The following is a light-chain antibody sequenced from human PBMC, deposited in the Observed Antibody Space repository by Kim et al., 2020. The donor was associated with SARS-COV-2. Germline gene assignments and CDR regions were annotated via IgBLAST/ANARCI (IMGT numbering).Light chain of an antibody. CDR3: NSRDNDAKVV. V-gene: IGLV3-19*01. Sequence: PVEQTVTITDQGDSRKRYYASAYNQKARQAPVLVIYGKNDGPAGIPDRFYGSRSGNTASLTITGAQAEDAADYYCNSRDNDAKVVFGGGTKVTVL. CDR1: SRKRYY. J-gene: IGLJ3*02. CDR2: GKN.